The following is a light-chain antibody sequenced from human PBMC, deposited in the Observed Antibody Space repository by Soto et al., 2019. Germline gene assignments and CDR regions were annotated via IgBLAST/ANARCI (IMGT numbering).Light chain of an antibody. CDR3: QQRSNWPPIT. Sequence: EIGMTQSPATLSVSPGERAILSCRASQSVSSNLAWYQQRPGQAPRLLIYDASNRATGIPARFSGSGSGTDFTLTISSLEPEDFAVYYCQQRSNWPPITFGQGTRLEIK. CDR1: QSVSSN. CDR2: DAS. V-gene: IGKV3-11*01. J-gene: IGKJ5*01.